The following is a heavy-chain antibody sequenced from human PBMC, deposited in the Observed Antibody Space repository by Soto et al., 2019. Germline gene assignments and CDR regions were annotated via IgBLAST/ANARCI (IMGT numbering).Heavy chain of an antibody. D-gene: IGHD4-4*01. V-gene: IGHV3-23*01. CDR3: ATVANSNYVY. CDR2: ISGSGGTT. Sequence: EVQLLESGGDLLQPGGSLRLSCAASGFTFSSYAMTWVRQAPGKGLEWVSSISGSGGTTYYADSVKGRFTSSRDNSKSTLYLQMNSLRAEYTAVYYCATVANSNYVYWGQGTLVTVSS. CDR1: GFTFSSYA. J-gene: IGHJ4*02.